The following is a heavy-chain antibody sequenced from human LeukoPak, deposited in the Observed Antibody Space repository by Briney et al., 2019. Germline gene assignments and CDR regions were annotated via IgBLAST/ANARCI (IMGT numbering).Heavy chain of an antibody. V-gene: IGHV4-39*01. J-gene: IGHJ3*02. CDR2: IYYSGST. D-gene: IGHD3-22*01. CDR1: GGSISSSSYY. Sequence: PSETLSLTCTVSGGSISSSSYYWGWIRQPPGKGLEWLGSIYYSGSTHYNPSLKSRVTISVDTSKNQFSLKLSSVTAADTAVYYCAGHTRRSSGYYSTVYDAFDIWGQGTMVTVAS. CDR3: AGHTRRSSGYYSTVYDAFDI.